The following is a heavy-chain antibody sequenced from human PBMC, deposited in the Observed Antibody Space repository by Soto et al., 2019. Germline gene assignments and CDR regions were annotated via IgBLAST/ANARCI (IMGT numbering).Heavy chain of an antibody. CDR3: ATLGRADYPPLAA. Sequence: TGGSLRLSCEASGFLFSTSTLNWVRRAPGKGLEWVAEISSRGTDIYYADSVKGRFTISRDNSKNTLYLLLDRVKSDDTAVYFCATLGRADYPPLAAWGQGTLVTVSS. V-gene: IGHV3-30*14. D-gene: IGHD4-17*01. CDR1: GFLFSTST. CDR2: ISSRGTDI. J-gene: IGHJ5*02.